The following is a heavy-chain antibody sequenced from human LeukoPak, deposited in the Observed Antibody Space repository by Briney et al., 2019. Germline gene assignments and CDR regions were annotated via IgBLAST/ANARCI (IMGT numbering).Heavy chain of an antibody. Sequence: GGSLRLSCAASGFTFSSYSMNWVRQAPGRGLEWVSCISSSRSYIYYADSVKGRFTISRDNAKNSLYLQTNSLRAEDTAVYYCARDYVWGSYRYFDYWGQGTLVTVSS. D-gene: IGHD3-16*02. J-gene: IGHJ4*02. CDR3: ARDYVWGSYRYFDY. V-gene: IGHV3-21*01. CDR1: GFTFSSYS. CDR2: ISSSRSYI.